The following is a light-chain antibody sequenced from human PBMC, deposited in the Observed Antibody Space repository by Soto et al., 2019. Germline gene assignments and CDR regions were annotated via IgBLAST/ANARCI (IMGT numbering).Light chain of an antibody. J-gene: IGLJ2*01. CDR1: SSDVGGYNY. V-gene: IGLV2-8*01. Sequence: QSALTQPPSASGSLGQSVTISCTGTSSDVGGYNYVSWHQQHPGKAPKVMIYEVTKRPPGVPDRFSGSKSGNTASLTVSGLQAEDEADYSCSSLAGGGTPVLLGGGTKVTVL. CDR2: EVT. CDR3: SSLAGGGTPVL.